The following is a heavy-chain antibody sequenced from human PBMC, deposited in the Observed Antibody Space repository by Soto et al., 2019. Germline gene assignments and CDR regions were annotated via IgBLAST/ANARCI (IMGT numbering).Heavy chain of an antibody. Sequence: QLQESGPGWVKPSETLSLTCTVSGGSISSNGRYWGWIRQPPGKGLEWIASINYSGSTYHNPSLKSRVTISIDTSKNQFSLRLSSVTAADTAVYYCARLGSSGWYQGSYLDSWGQGSLVTASS. D-gene: IGHD6-19*01. CDR3: ARLGSSGWYQGSYLDS. V-gene: IGHV4-39*01. CDR1: GGSISSNGRY. J-gene: IGHJ4*02. CDR2: INYSGST.